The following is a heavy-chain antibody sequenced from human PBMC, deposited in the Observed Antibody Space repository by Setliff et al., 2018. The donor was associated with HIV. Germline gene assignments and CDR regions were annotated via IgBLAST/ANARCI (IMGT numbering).Heavy chain of an antibody. CDR2: IYHSGIV. V-gene: IGHV4-34*01. J-gene: IGHJ4*02. Sequence: PSETLSLTCVTSGGSMGSHYWSWIRQSPGKGLEWIGEIYHSGIVNYNPSLQSRVTISTDTSKNQFSLRLNSVTVADTAVYYCARVRLRVPPSIFDYWGMGSLVTVSS. D-gene: IGHD2-2*01. CDR1: GGSMGSHY. CDR3: ARVRLRVPPSIFDY.